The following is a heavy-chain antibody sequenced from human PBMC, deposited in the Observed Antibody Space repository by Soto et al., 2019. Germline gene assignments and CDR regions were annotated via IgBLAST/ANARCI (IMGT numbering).Heavy chain of an antibody. Sequence: GESLKISCKGSGYSFASCWIAWVRQMPGKGLEWMGIIYPDDSSTRYNPSFQGQVTISADKSINSAHLQWNSLKASDTAIYYCARNEGSGWLYQYYGMDVWGQGTTVTVSS. D-gene: IGHD6-19*01. CDR1: GYSFASCW. CDR2: IYPDDSST. V-gene: IGHV5-51*01. J-gene: IGHJ6*02. CDR3: ARNEGSGWLYQYYGMDV.